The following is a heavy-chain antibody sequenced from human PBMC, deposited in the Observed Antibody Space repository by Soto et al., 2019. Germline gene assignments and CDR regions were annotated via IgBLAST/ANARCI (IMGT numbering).Heavy chain of an antibody. V-gene: IGHV1-2*02. CDR2: INPNSGAT. Sequence: QVQLVQSGAEMKRPGASVKVSCKASGYTFTGHFLHWVRQAPGQGLEWMGWINPNSGATRYAEKFQGRIILTRDTSISTAYLDLTSLRSDDTAMFHCTRVGNNGFDVWGQGTTVSVSS. J-gene: IGHJ6*02. CDR3: TRVGNNGFDV. CDR1: GYTFTGHF.